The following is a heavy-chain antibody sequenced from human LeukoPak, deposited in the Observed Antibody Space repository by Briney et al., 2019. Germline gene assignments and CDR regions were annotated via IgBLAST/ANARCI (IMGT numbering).Heavy chain of an antibody. J-gene: IGHJ5*01. V-gene: IGHV4-38-2*02. CDR2: IYYSGTT. CDR1: GYSISSGYY. Sequence: SETLSLTCTVSGYSISSGYYWGWTRQPPGKGLEWIGYIYYSGTTKYNPSLKSRVTISVDTSKNQFSLKVNSVTAADTAAYYCARNHGGWFDSWGQGTLVTVSS. CDR3: ARNHGGWFDS. D-gene: IGHD4-23*01.